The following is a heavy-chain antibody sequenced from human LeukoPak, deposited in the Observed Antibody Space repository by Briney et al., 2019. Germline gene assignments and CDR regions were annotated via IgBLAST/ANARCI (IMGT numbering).Heavy chain of an antibody. CDR3: AKDFAPSSDSLKQLVYGYFDY. Sequence: RPGGSLRLSCAASGFTFSSYAMSWVRQAPGKGLEWVSAISGSGGSTYYADSVKGRFTISRDNSKNTLYLQMNSLRAEDTAVYYCAKDFAPSSDSLKQLVYGYFDYWGQGTLVTVSS. J-gene: IGHJ4*02. CDR1: GFTFSSYA. D-gene: IGHD6-6*01. CDR2: ISGSGGST. V-gene: IGHV3-23*01.